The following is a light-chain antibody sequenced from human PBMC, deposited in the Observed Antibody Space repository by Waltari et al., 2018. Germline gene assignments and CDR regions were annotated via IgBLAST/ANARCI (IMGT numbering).Light chain of an antibody. CDR2: DVS. J-gene: IGLJ3*02. CDR3: SSYSSSSTPWV. Sequence: QSALTQPASVSGSPGQSITISCTGTSSDVGGYNYVSWYQQHPGKAPKLMIYDVSNRPAGCSYRLSGSKSGNTASLTISGLQAEDEADYYCSSYSSSSTPWVFGGGTKLTVL. CDR1: SSDVGGYNY. V-gene: IGLV2-14*01.